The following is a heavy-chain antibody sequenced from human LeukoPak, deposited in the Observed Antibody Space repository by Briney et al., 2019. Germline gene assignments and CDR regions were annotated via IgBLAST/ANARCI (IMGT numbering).Heavy chain of an antibody. CDR2: INPNSGGT. CDR1: GYTFTGYY. J-gene: IGHJ4*02. D-gene: IGHD3-10*01. CDR3: AREPHYYGSGSGDY. Sequence: ASVKVSCKASGYTFTGYYMRWVRQAPGQGLEWMGWINPNSGGTNYAQKFQGRVTMTRDTSISTAYMEPSRLRSDDTAVYYCAREPHYYGSGSGDYWGQGTLVTVSS. V-gene: IGHV1-2*02.